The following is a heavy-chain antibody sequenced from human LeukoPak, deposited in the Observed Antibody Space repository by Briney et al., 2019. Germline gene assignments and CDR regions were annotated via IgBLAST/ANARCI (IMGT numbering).Heavy chain of an antibody. CDR2: ISYDGSNK. CDR1: GFTFSSYA. Sequence: PGRSLRLSCAASGFTFSSYAMHWVRQAPGKGLEWVAVISYDGSNKYYADSVKGRFTISRDNSKNTLYLQMNSLRAEDTAVYYCASPGLIAAAGTFGYWGQGTLVTVSS. CDR3: ASPGLIAAAGTFGY. J-gene: IGHJ4*02. D-gene: IGHD6-13*01. V-gene: IGHV3-30-3*01.